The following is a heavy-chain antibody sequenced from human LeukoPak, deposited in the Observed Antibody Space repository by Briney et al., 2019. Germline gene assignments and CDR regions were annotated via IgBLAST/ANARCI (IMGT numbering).Heavy chain of an antibody. J-gene: IGHJ4*02. V-gene: IGHV3-23*01. D-gene: IGHD2-8*01. CDR3: AKDLEILYLRR. Sequence: TGGSLRLSCAASGFTSSSYAMSWVRQAPGKGLEWVSAISGSGGSTYYADSVKGRFTISRDNSKNTLYLQMNSLRAEDTAVYYCAKDLEILYLRRWGQGTLVTVSS. CDR1: GFTSSSYA. CDR2: ISGSGGST.